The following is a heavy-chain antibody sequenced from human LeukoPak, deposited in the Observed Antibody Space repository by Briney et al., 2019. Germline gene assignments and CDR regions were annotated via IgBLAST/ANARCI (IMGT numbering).Heavy chain of an antibody. CDR3: ARGRYGDYGFDY. D-gene: IGHD4-17*01. V-gene: IGHV4-59*08. CDR1: GGSISSNY. CDR2: IYYSGST. Sequence: SETLSLTCTVSGGSISSNYWSWIRQPPGKGLEWIGYIYYSGSTNYNPSLKSRVTISVDTSRNQFSLKLSSVTAADTAVYYWARGRYGDYGFDYWGQGTLVTVSS. J-gene: IGHJ4*02.